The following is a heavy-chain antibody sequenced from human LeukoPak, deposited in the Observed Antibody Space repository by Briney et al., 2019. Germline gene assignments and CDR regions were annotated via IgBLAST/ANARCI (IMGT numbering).Heavy chain of an antibody. CDR3: VRGPKGWDGAYFGY. CDR2: IKQDGSEK. V-gene: IGHV3-7*01. CDR1: GFTFSSYG. J-gene: IGHJ4*02. Sequence: GGSLRLSCAASGFTFSSYGLHWVRQAPGKGLEWVANIKQDGSEKNYVDFVKGRFTISRDNARNTPYLQMNSLRAEDTAVYYCVRGPKGWDGAYFGYWGQGPLVTVSS. D-gene: IGHD1-26*01.